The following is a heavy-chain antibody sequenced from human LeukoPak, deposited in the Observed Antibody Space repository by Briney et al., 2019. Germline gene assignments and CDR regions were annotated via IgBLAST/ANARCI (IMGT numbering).Heavy chain of an antibody. CDR3: AREGAAAGTAFDY. Sequence: GGSLRLSCAASGFTFSSDSMNWVRQAPGKGLEWVSSISSTGNYIYYTDSVKGRFTISRDNANNSLYLQMNSLRAEDTAVYYCAREGAAAGTAFDYWGQGTLVTVSS. V-gene: IGHV3-21*01. J-gene: IGHJ4*02. D-gene: IGHD6-13*01. CDR1: GFTFSSDS. CDR2: ISSTGNYI.